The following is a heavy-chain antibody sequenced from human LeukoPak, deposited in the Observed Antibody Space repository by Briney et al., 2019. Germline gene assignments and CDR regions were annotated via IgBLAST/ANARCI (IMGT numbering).Heavy chain of an antibody. V-gene: IGHV1-69*13. CDR3: ARDLRRDGYLQSY. J-gene: IGHJ4*02. CDR2: IIPIFGTA. D-gene: IGHD5-24*01. CDR1: GDTFSSYA. Sequence: SVKVSCKASGDTFSSYAISWVRQAPGQGLEWMGGIIPIFGTANYAQKFQGRVTITADESTSTAYMELSSLRSEDTAVYYCARDLRRDGYLQSYWGQGTLVTVSS.